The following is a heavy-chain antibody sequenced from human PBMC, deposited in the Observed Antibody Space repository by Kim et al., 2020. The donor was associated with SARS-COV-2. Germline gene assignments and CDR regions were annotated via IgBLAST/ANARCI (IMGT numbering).Heavy chain of an antibody. Sequence: GGSLRLSCAASGFTFSSYAMHWVRQAPGKGLEWVAVIWYDGSNKYYADSVKGRFTISRDNSKNTLYLQMNSLRAEDTAVYYCAKGMRTYGYNYYYGMDVWGQGTTVTVSS. J-gene: IGHJ6*02. D-gene: IGHD5-18*01. V-gene: IGHV3-33*06. CDR1: GFTFSSYA. CDR3: AKGMRTYGYNYYYGMDV. CDR2: IWYDGSNK.